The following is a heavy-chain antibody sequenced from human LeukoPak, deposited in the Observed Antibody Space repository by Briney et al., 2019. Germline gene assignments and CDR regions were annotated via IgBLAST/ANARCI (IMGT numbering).Heavy chain of an antibody. J-gene: IGHJ4*02. V-gene: IGHV1-3*01. CDR1: GYTFTSYA. CDR2: INAGNGNT. CDR3: ARAAIVGATTFDY. D-gene: IGHD1-26*01. Sequence: ASVKVSCKASGYTFTSYAMHWVRQAPGQRLEWKGWINAGNGNTKYSQKFQGRVTITRDTSASTAYMELSSLRSGDTAVYYCARAAIVGATTFDYWGQGTLVTVSS.